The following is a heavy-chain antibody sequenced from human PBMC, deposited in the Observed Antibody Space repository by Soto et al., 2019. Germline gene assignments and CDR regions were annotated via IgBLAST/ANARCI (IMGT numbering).Heavy chain of an antibody. CDR2: IVVGSGNT. CDR1: GFTFTSSA. CDR3: AADIYDSSGYYYYYYYGMDV. Sequence: SVKVSCKASGFTFTSSAVQWVRQARGQRLEWIGWIVVGSGNTNYAQKFQERVTITRDMSTSTAYMEPSSLRSEDTAVYYCAADIYDSSGYYYYYYYGMDVWGQGTTVTVSS. J-gene: IGHJ6*02. V-gene: IGHV1-58*01. D-gene: IGHD3-22*01.